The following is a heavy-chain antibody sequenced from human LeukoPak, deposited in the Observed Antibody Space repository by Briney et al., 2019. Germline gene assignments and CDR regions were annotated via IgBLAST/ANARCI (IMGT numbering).Heavy chain of an antibody. Sequence: SETLSLTCTVSGSSITTYTHWGWIRQSPGKGLEWIASIHHTGNTYYNPSLKSRVTISVDTSKNQFSLKLSSVTAADTAVYYCASLSEYCSHGSCYLGWFDPWGQGTLVTVSS. D-gene: IGHD2-15*01. CDR3: ASLSEYCSHGSCYLGWFDP. CDR2: IHHTGNT. J-gene: IGHJ5*02. V-gene: IGHV4-38-2*02. CDR1: GSSITTYTH.